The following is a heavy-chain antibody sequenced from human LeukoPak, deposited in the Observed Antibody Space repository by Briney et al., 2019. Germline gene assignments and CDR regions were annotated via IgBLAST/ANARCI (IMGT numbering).Heavy chain of an antibody. J-gene: IGHJ4*02. CDR1: GGSISSSSYY. CDR3: ARRGD. V-gene: IGHV4-39*01. CDR2: IYYSGST. D-gene: IGHD3-16*01. Sequence: NTSETLFLTCTVSGGSISSSSYYWGWIRQPPGKGLEWIGSIYYSGSTYYNPSLKSRVTISVDTSKNQFSLKLSSVTAADTAVYYCARRGDWGQGTLVTVSS.